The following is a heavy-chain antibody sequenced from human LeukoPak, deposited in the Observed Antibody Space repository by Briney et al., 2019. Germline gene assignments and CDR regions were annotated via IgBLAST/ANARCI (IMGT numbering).Heavy chain of an antibody. CDR3: ADGGLAELSAFRH. D-gene: IGHD3-16*02. Sequence: PGGSLRLSCAASGFTFSSHCMHWVRQAPGKGLVWVSCPNSGGISTFYANSVKGRFTISRDNATNTLYLLMHSLRAEDTAVYYCADGGLAELSAFRHWAQGTLVSVFS. J-gene: IGHJ1*01. V-gene: IGHV3-74*01. CDR1: GFTFSSHC. CDR2: PNSGGIST.